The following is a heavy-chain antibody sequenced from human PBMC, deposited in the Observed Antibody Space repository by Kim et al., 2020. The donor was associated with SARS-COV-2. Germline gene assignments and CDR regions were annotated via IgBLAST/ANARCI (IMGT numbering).Heavy chain of an antibody. CDR3: ARVHSSTWKIDY. V-gene: IGHV6-1*01. CDR2: TYYRSKWYN. D-gene: IGHD2-2*01. Sequence: SQTLSLTCAISGDSVSSNSVAWNWIRQSPSRGLEWLVRTYYRSKWYNEYAVSVKSRITINPDTSKNHFSLQLNSVTPEDTAVYYCARVHSSTWKIDYWGQGTLVTVSS. J-gene: IGHJ4*02. CDR1: GDSVSSNSVA.